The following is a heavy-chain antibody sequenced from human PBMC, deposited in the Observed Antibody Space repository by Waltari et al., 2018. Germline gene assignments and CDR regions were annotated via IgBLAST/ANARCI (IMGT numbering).Heavy chain of an antibody. V-gene: IGHV5-51*01. CDR1: GYSFTDYW. D-gene: IGHD2-2*01. CDR2: IYPRDSDT. J-gene: IGHJ4*02. CDR3: ARPPVPAATTDFDY. Sequence: EVQLVQSGAEVKKPGESLKISCKGSGYSFTDYWTVWVRQMPGKGLEWMGIIYPRDSDTRYSPSFQGQVTISADKSISTAYLQWSSLKASDTAMYYCARPPVPAATTDFDYWGQGTLVTVSS.